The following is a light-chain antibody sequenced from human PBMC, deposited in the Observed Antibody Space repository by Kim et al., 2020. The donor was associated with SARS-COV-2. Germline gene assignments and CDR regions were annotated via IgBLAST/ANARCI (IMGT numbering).Light chain of an antibody. J-gene: IGKJ1*01. CDR2: TAS. CDR3: QQTSSAPRT. V-gene: IGKV1-39*01. CDR1: QDISRY. Sequence: DIQMTQSPSSLSASVGDRVTITCRASQDISRYLNWYQQKPGKAPKLLIYTASSLQSGVPSRFTGSGSETDLTLTITSLQPEDFATYYCQQTSSAPRTFGQGTKVDIK.